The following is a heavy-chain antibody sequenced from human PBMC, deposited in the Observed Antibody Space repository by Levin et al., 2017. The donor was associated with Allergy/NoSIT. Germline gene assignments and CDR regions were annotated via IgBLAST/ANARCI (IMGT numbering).Heavy chain of an antibody. Sequence: GGSLRLSCAASGFTFSAYPMYWVRQAPGKGLEYVSGTSSNGGSAYYASSVKGRFTISRDNSKNTLYLQMGSLRAEDMAVYYCARGPHLTVAPISNSWFDPWCQGTLVTVSS. CDR1: GFTFSAYP. J-gene: IGHJ5*02. CDR3: ARGPHLTVAPISNSWFDP. V-gene: IGHV3-64*01. D-gene: IGHD5-12*01. CDR2: TSSNGGSA.